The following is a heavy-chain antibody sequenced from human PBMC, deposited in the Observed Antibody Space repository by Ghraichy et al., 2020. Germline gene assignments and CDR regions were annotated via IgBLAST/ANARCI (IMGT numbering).Heavy chain of an antibody. CDR1: GGSISSYY. CDR3: ARNMVAGGIFDY. CDR2: IYTSGST. Sequence: SQTLSLTCTVSGGSISSYYWSWIRQPPGKGLEWIGYIYTSGSTNYNPSLKSRVTISVDTSKNQFSLKLSSVTAADTAVYYCARNMVAGGIFDYWGQGTLVPVSS. J-gene: IGHJ4*02. D-gene: IGHD5-12*01. V-gene: IGHV4-4*09.